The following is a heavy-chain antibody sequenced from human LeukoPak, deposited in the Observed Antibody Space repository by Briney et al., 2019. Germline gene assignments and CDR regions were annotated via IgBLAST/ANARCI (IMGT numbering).Heavy chain of an antibody. V-gene: IGHV1-46*01. CDR2: INPSGGST. J-gene: IGHJ5*02. Sequence: ASVKVSCKASGYTFTSYYMHWVRRAPGQGLEWMGIINPSGGSTSYAQKFQGRVTMTRDMSTSTVYMELSSLRSEDTAVYYCARAREYQLGISWLDPWGQGTLVTVSS. CDR1: GYTFTSYY. CDR3: ARAREYQLGISWLDP. D-gene: IGHD2-2*01.